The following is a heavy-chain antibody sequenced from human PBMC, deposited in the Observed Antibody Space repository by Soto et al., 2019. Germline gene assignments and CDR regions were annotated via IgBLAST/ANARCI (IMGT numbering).Heavy chain of an antibody. D-gene: IGHD1-1*01. Sequence: QVQLQESGPGLVKPSETLSLTCTVSGGSISSYYWSWIRQPPGKGLEWIGYIYYSWSTNYNPSLKSRVTISVDTSKNQFSLKLSSVTAADTAVYYCARSSGYTEDYWGQGTLVTVSS. CDR2: IYYSWST. CDR3: ARSSGYTEDY. V-gene: IGHV4-59*01. J-gene: IGHJ4*02. CDR1: GGSISSYY.